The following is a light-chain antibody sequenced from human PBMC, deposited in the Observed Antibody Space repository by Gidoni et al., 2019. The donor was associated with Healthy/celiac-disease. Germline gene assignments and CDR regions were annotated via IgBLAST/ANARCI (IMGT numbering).Light chain of an antibody. CDR1: SSNIGSNT. J-gene: IGLJ2*01. Sequence: QSVLPQPPSASGTPGQRVTISCSGNSSNIGSNTVNWYQQLPGTAPKLLIYSKNQRPSGVPDRFSGAKSGTSASLAISGHQSEDEADYYCAAWDDSLNGVVFGGGTKLTVL. CDR3: AAWDDSLNGVV. V-gene: IGLV1-44*01. CDR2: SKN.